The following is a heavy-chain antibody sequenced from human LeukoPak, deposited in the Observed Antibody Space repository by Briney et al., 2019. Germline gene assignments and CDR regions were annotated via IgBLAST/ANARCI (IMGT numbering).Heavy chain of an antibody. J-gene: IGHJ1*01. V-gene: IGHV1-8*01. CDR3: ARGLPKAVFGMVIED. Sequence: ASVTVSCTASGYPFTSYNVNWVRQATGQGLEWMGWMNTNSGNTGYSQNFQGRVTMTRDTSISTAYMELSSLMSEVTAVYYCARGLPKAVFGMVIEDWGQGTLVTVSS. CDR2: MNTNSGNT. D-gene: IGHD3-3*01. CDR1: GYPFTSYN.